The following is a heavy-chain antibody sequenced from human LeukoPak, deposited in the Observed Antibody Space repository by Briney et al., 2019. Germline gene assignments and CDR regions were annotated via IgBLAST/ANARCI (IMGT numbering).Heavy chain of an antibody. J-gene: IGHJ4*02. Sequence: GGSLRLSCAASEFTFRSYWMSWVRQAPGKGLEWVADINQGGSVQYYMDSVKGRFTISRDDAKNSLYVQMNSLRDEDTAVYCARVEYSGWNLEYWGQGTLVAVSS. CDR3: ARVEYSGWNLEY. CDR1: EFTFRSYW. V-gene: IGHV3-7*01. CDR2: INQGGSVQ. D-gene: IGHD5-12*01.